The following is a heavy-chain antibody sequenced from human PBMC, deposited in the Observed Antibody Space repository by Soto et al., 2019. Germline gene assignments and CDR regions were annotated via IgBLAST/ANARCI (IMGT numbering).Heavy chain of an antibody. D-gene: IGHD1-1*01. Sequence: PGGSLRLSCVASGFTLSDYYMTWIRQGPGKAPEWISFIGNTGKYTNYADSVKGRFTISRDNAKNSLFLQMNNLSAEDTATYYSTRGAPPRGNWGQGTLVTVSS. CDR1: GFTLSDYY. CDR2: IGNTGKYT. V-gene: IGHV3-11*05. CDR3: TRGAPPRGN. J-gene: IGHJ4*02.